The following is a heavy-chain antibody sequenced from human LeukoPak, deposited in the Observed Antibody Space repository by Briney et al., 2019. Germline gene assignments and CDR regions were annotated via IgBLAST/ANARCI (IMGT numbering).Heavy chain of an antibody. CDR2: INHDGSDI. V-gene: IGHV3-7*01. D-gene: IGHD3-22*01. Sequence: GGSLRLSCAASGYILSSYWTSWVRQVPGKGLAWVANINHDGSDIQYVDSVKGRFTVSRDNAKNALYLQMNSLRAEDTAVYYCARDPVIVVATGYFDLWGRGTLVTVSS. J-gene: IGHJ2*01. CDR1: GYILSSYW. CDR3: ARDPVIVVATGYFDL.